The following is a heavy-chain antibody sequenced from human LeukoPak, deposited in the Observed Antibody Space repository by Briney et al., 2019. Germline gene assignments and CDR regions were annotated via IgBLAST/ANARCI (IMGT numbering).Heavy chain of an antibody. CDR3: ARDDYYGSGSLSRD. CDR1: GFTFSSYW. D-gene: IGHD3-10*01. CDR2: IKQDGSEK. J-gene: IGHJ4*02. Sequence: AGGSLRLSCAASGFTFSSYWMSWVRQAPGKGLEWVANIKQDGSEKYYVDSVKGRFTISRDNAKNSLYLQMNSLGAEDTAVYYCARDDYYGSGSLSRDWGQGTLVTVSS. V-gene: IGHV3-7*01.